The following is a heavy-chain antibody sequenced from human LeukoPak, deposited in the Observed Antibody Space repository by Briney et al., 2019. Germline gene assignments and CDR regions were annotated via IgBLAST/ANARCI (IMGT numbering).Heavy chain of an antibody. D-gene: IGHD2-2*01. Sequence: SETLSLTCAVYGGSFSGYYWSWIRQPPGKGLEWIGKINHSGSTNYNPSLKSRVTISVDTSKNQFSLKLSSVTAADTAVYYCARGGRYCSSTSCYSHAFDIWGQGTMVTVSS. J-gene: IGHJ3*02. V-gene: IGHV4-34*01. CDR1: GGSFSGYY. CDR2: INHSGST. CDR3: ARGGRYCSSTSCYSHAFDI.